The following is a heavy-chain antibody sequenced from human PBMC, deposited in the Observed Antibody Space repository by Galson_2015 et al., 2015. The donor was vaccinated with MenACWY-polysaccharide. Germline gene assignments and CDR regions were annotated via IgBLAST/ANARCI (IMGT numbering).Heavy chain of an antibody. CDR2: INLNNGET. Sequence: SVKVSCKASGFTFTDYYIHWVRQAPGKGLEWMVRINLNNGETKSAANFKGRVTMNRDTSISTAYLELSNLKSDDTAVHYCASGRAFDYWGQGILVTVSS. CDR1: GFTFTDYY. D-gene: IGHD1-26*01. V-gene: IGHV1-2*06. CDR3: ASGRAFDY. J-gene: IGHJ4*02.